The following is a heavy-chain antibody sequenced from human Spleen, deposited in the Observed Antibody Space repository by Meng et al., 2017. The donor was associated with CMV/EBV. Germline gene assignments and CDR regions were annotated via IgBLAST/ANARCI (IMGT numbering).Heavy chain of an antibody. CDR1: GGSISRRTYY. CDR3: ARSVYGGNPFDY. D-gene: IGHD4-23*01. Sequence: VAGGSISRRTYYWGWIRQPPGKGLEWIGNIYYSGSTPYNPSLKSRVTISVDTSKNQVFLRLSSVTAADTAVYYCARSVYGGNPFDYWGQGTLVTVSS. V-gene: IGHV4-39*01. CDR2: IYYSGST. J-gene: IGHJ4*02.